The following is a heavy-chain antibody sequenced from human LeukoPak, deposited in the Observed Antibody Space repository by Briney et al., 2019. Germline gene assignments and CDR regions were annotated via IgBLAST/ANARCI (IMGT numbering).Heavy chain of an antibody. D-gene: IGHD3-10*01. CDR3: ARDRGYYYGSGSRLPYNWFDP. Sequence: SETLSLTCTVSGGSISSYYWSWIRQPPGKGLEWIGYIYYGGSTNYNPSLKSRVTISVDTSKNQFSLKLSSVTAADTAVYYYARDRGYYYGSGSRLPYNWFDPWGQGTLVTVSS. CDR2: IYYGGST. CDR1: GGSISSYY. J-gene: IGHJ5*02. V-gene: IGHV4-59*01.